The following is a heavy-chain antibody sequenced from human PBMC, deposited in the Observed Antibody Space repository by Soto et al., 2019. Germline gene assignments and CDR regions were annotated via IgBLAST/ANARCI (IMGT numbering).Heavy chain of an antibody. Sequence: GGSLRLSCAASGFTFSSYGMNWVRQAPGKGLEWVAVIWNDGSNKYYADSVKGRFTISRDNSKNTLYLQMNSLRAEDTAGYYCARRRYYYDSSGYYYYYGMDVWGQGTTVTVSS. J-gene: IGHJ6*02. D-gene: IGHD3-22*01. CDR2: IWNDGSNK. CDR3: ARRRYYYDSSGYYYYYGMDV. CDR1: GFTFSSYG. V-gene: IGHV3-33*01.